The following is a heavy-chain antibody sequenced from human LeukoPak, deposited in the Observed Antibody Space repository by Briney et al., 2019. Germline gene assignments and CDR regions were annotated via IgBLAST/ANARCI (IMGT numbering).Heavy chain of an antibody. D-gene: IGHD6-13*01. Sequence: SETLSLTCAVYGGSFSGYYWSWIRQPPGKGLEWIGEINHSGSTNYNPSLKSRVTISVDTSKNQFSLKLSSVTAADTAVYYCARAGSSWYQRTFDYWGQGTLVTVSS. V-gene: IGHV4-34*01. CDR3: ARAGSSWYQRTFDY. CDR1: GGSFSGYY. J-gene: IGHJ4*02. CDR2: INHSGST.